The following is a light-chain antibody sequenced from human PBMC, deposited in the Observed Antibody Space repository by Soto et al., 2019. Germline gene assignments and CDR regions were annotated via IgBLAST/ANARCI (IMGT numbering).Light chain of an antibody. CDR3: CSFAGSNPFPYV. V-gene: IGLV2-23*03. Sequence: QSVLTQPASLSGSPGQSITLSCTGTGSGVGSYDLVSWYQHHPGNAPTLVIYDGTKRPSGVSSRFSGSKSGYTASLTISGLQAEDAADYYCCSFAGSNPFPYVFGTGTKVTVL. CDR1: GSGVGSYDL. J-gene: IGLJ1*01. CDR2: DGT.